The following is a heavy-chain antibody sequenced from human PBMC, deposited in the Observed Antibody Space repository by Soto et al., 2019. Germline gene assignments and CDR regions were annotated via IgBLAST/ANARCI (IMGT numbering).Heavy chain of an antibody. Sequence: GGSLRLSCAASGFTFRNYAMNGVRQAPGKGLEWVSSISGGGDSRKYVDSVKGRFTISRDNSKNTLYLQMNSLRAEDTAVYYCAKDLFTMVRLFDSWGQGTLVTVSS. V-gene: IGHV3-23*01. CDR1: GFTFRNYA. J-gene: IGHJ4*02. CDR2: ISGGGDSR. CDR3: AKDLFTMVRLFDS. D-gene: IGHD3-10*01.